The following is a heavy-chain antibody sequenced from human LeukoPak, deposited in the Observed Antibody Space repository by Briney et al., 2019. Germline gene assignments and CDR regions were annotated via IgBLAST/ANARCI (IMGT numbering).Heavy chain of an antibody. CDR2: IYYTGST. CDR3: ARARSVEAREEFDY. V-gene: IGHV4-59*01. J-gene: IGHJ4*02. Sequence: SETLSLTCTVSGGSISSYYWSWIRQPPGKGLEWIGYIYYTGSTYYNPSLKSRVTISEDTSKNQFSLKLSSVTAADAAVYYCARARSVEAREEFDYWGQGTLVTVSS. D-gene: IGHD1-26*01. CDR1: GGSISSYY.